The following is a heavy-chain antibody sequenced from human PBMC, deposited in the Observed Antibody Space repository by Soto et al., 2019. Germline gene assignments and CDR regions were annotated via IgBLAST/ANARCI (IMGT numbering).Heavy chain of an antibody. CDR2: TYYRSKWYN. D-gene: IGHD4-17*01. CDR1: GDSVSNNNAA. J-gene: IGHJ3*02. CDR3: VRSGAYGAYDVFDI. V-gene: IGHV6-1*01. Sequence: SQTLSLTCAISGDSVSNNNAAWNWIRQSPSRGLEWLGRTYYRSKWYNDYAVPVKSRITINPDTSKNQFSLQLNSVTPEDTATYYCVRSGAYGAYDVFDIWGQGTMVTVSS.